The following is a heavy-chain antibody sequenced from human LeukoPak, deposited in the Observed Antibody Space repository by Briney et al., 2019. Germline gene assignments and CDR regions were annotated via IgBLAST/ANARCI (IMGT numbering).Heavy chain of an antibody. J-gene: IGHJ6*03. D-gene: IGHD6-19*01. CDR3: ASIAVAGYYYYYMDV. CDR2: IYYSGST. V-gene: IGHV4-39*07. Sequence: PSETLSLTCTVSGGSISSSSYYWGWIRQPPGKGLEWIGSIYYSGSTYYNPSLKSRVTISVDTSKNQFSLKLSSVTAADTAVYYCASIAVAGYYYYYMDVWGKGTTVTVSS. CDR1: GGSISSSSYY.